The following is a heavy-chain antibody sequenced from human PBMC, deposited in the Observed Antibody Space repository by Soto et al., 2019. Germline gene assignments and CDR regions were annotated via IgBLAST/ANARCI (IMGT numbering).Heavy chain of an antibody. V-gene: IGHV2-5*02. J-gene: IGHJ5*02. D-gene: IGHD1-7*01. CDR2: IYWDDDK. CDR3: AHDYNLNYVRWFDP. Sequence: QITLKESGPTLVKPTQTLTLTCTFSGFSLSTSGEGVGWIRQPPGKALEWLALIYWDDDKSNSTSRKSRLSTTKDTSKYKVVLTMTNMDPVDTATYYCAHDYNLNYVRWFDPWGQGTLVTVSS. CDR1: GFSLSTSGEG.